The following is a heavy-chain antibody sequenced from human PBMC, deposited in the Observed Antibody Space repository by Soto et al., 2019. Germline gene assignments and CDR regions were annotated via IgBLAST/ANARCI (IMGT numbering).Heavy chain of an antibody. V-gene: IGHV1-8*01. CDR1: GYTFTSYD. D-gene: IGHD2-8*01. CDR3: ARSRLGGFDGVYYGMDV. Sequence: ASVKVSCKASGYTFTSYDINWVRQATGQGLEWMGWMNPNSGNTGYAQKFQGRVTMTRNTSINTGYMELSSLRSEDTAVYYCARSRLGGFDGVYYGMDVWGQGTTVTVSS. CDR2: MNPNSGNT. J-gene: IGHJ6*02.